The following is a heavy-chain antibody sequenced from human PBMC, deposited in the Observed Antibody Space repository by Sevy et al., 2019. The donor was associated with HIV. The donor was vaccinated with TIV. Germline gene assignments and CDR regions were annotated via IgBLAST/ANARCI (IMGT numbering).Heavy chain of an antibody. CDR3: ASKEGVVPAATAVDY. Sequence: GGSLRLSCAASGFTFSSYAMHWVRQAPGKGLEWVAVISYDGSNKYDADSVKVRFTISRDNSKNTLYLQMNSLRAEDTAVYYCASKEGVVPAATAVDYWGQRTLVTVSS. V-gene: IGHV3-30-3*01. D-gene: IGHD2-2*01. J-gene: IGHJ4*02. CDR2: ISYDGSNK. CDR1: GFTFSSYA.